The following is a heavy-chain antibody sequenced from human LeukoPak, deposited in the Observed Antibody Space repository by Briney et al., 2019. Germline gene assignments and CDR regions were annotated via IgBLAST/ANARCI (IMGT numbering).Heavy chain of an antibody. Sequence: GGSLRLSCAASGFTFSSYSMNWVRQAPGKGLEWVSYISSSSSTIYYADSVKGRFTISRDNAKNSLYLQMNSLRAEDTAVYYCARRLVVVAAKQSFAFDIWGQGTMVTVSS. V-gene: IGHV3-48*04. CDR3: ARRLVVVAAKQSFAFDI. J-gene: IGHJ3*02. CDR2: ISSSSSTI. D-gene: IGHD2-15*01. CDR1: GFTFSSYS.